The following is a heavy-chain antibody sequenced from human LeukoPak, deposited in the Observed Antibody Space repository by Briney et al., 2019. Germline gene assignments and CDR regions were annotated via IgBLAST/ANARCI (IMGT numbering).Heavy chain of an antibody. CDR1: EFTFSCYA. Sequence: SGGSLRLSCAASEFTFSCYAMSWVRQAPGKGLEWVSAISCSGGSTYYADSVKGRFTISRDNSKNTLYLQMNSLRAEDTAVYYCAKELYSLDAFDIWGQGTMVTVSS. CDR3: AKELYSLDAFDI. D-gene: IGHD2-8*01. CDR2: ISCSGGST. V-gene: IGHV3-23*01. J-gene: IGHJ3*02.